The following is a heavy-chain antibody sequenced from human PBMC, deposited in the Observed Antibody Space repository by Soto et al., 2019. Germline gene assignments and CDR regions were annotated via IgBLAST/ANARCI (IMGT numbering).Heavy chain of an antibody. CDR1: GFTFSDYS. J-gene: IGHJ5*02. Sequence: PGGSLRLSCTASGFTFSDYSMNLVRQAPGKGLECVSSIGMGETYKYYADSVNGRFIISRADAKNSLYLQMNSLPAEETAVYYCERDITKIVELPSDSFAPWGQGTRLTVSS. CDR3: ERDITKIVELPSDSFAP. V-gene: IGHV3-21*01. D-gene: IGHD1-20*01. CDR2: IGMGETYK.